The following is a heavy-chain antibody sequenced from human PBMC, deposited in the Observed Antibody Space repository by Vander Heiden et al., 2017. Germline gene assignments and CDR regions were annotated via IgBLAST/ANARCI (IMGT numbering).Heavy chain of an antibody. CDR1: GGSFSGYY. CDR3: ARGRSLDY. D-gene: IGHD6-19*01. V-gene: IGHV4-34*01. J-gene: IGHJ4*02. Sequence: QVQLQQWGAGLLKPSETLSLTCAVYGGSFSGYYWSWIRQPPGKGLEWIGEINHRGSTNYNPSLKSRVTISVDTSKNQFSLKLSSVTAADTAVYYCARGRSLDYWGQGTLVTVSS. CDR2: INHRGST.